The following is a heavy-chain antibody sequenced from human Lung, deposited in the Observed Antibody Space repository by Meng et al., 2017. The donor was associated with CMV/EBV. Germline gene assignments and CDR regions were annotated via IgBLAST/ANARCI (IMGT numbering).Heavy chain of an antibody. CDR2: IGATAGGT. D-gene: IGHD2-21*01. CDR3: AKYSAVGERLYYFDY. V-gene: IGHV3-23*01. J-gene: IGHJ4*02. Sequence: SCAASGLTFSSYGMSWVRQAPGKGLEWVSSIGATAGGTYYADSVKGRFTISRDNAKNTLYLQMNSLSAEDTAVYYCAKYSAVGERLYYFDYWGQGKXVTVSS. CDR1: GLTFSSYG.